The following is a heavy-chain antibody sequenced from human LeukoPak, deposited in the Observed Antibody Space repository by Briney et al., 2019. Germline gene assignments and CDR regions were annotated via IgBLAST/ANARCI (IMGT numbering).Heavy chain of an antibody. J-gene: IGHJ1*01. Sequence: GGSLRLSCAASGFTFSSYGMHWVRQAPGKGLEWVAVISYDGSNKYYADSVKGRFTISRDNSKNTLYLQMNSLRAEDMAVYYCTFTVTPDAEYFQHWGQGTLVTVSS. CDR2: ISYDGSNK. CDR3: TFTVTPDAEYFQH. V-gene: IGHV3-30*03. CDR1: GFTFSSYG. D-gene: IGHD4-17*01.